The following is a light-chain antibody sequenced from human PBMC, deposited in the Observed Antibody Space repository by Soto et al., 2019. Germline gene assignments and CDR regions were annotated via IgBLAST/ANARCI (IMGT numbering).Light chain of an antibody. CDR1: SSNIGAGYD. Sequence: QSALMQPPSVSGAPGQRVTISCTGSSSNIGAGYDVHWYQQLPGTAPNLLIYGNSNRPSGVPDRFSGSKSGTSASLAITGLQAEDEADYYCQSYDSSLSAPYVFGTGTKATVL. V-gene: IGLV1-40*01. CDR2: GNS. CDR3: QSYDSSLSAPYV. J-gene: IGLJ1*01.